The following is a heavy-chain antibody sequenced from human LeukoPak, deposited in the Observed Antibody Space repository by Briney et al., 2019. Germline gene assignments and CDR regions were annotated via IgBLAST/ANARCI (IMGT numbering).Heavy chain of an antibody. Sequence: GGSLRLSCGASGFIFSSYVMSWVRQAPGKGLEWVSGISGSGGRIYYADSVKGRFTISRDNSKNTLYLQMNSLRAEDTAVYYCTTGVVTATPGWGQGTLVTVSS. CDR3: TTGVVTATPG. CDR2: ISGSGGRI. CDR1: GFIFSSYV. D-gene: IGHD2-21*02. J-gene: IGHJ4*02. V-gene: IGHV3-23*01.